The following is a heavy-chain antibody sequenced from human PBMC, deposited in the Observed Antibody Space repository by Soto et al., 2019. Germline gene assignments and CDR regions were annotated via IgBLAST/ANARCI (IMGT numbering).Heavy chain of an antibody. J-gene: IGHJ4*02. CDR1: GFTFSSYS. CDR2: IGGSSGHI. CDR3: ASTNGAYSNDFDY. D-gene: IGHD2-8*01. Sequence: EVQLVESGGGLVKPGGSLRLSCAASGFTFSSYSMVWVRQAPEKGLEWVSSIGGSSGHIYYADSLKGRFTISRDNAKNSLYLQMNSLRVEDTAGYYCASTNGAYSNDFDYWGQGTLVTVSS. V-gene: IGHV3-21*01.